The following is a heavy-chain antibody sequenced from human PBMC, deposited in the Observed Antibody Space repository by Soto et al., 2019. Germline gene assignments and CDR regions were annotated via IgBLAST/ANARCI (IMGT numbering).Heavy chain of an antibody. CDR2: INPNSGGT. D-gene: IGHD6-6*01. Sequence: ASVKVSCKASGYTFTGYYMHWVRQAPGQGLEWMGWINPNSGGTNYAQKFQGWVTMTRDTSISTAYMELSRLRSDDTAVYYCARESIAARRDLDYWGQGTLVTVSS. J-gene: IGHJ4*02. V-gene: IGHV1-2*04. CDR1: GYTFTGYY. CDR3: ARESIAARRDLDY.